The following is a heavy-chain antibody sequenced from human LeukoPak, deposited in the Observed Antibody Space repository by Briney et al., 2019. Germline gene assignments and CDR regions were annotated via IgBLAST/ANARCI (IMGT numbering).Heavy chain of an antibody. J-gene: IGHJ5*02. Sequence: SETLSLTCTVSGGSITTHYWSWIRHPAGKGLEWIGRIHTSGSTNYNPSLEGRATMSLDTSKNQFSLNLSSVTAADTALYYCARNLGYNWFGPWGQGTLVTVSS. CDR2: IHTSGST. CDR3: ARNLGYNWFGP. D-gene: IGHD1-26*01. V-gene: IGHV4-4*07. CDR1: GGSITTHY.